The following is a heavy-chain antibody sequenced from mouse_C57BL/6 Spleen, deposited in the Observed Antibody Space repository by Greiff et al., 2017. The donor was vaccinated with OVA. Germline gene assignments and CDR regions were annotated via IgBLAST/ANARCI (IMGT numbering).Heavy chain of an antibody. D-gene: IGHD3-3*01. CDR1: GFTFTDYY. CDR2: IRNKANGYTT. J-gene: IGHJ4*01. CDR3: AREGRKGDYAMDY. Sequence: EVKLMESGGGLVQPGGSLSLSCAASGFTFTDYYMSWVRQPPGKALEWLGFIRNKANGYTTEYSASVKGRFTISRDNSQSILYLQMNALRAEDSATYYCAREGRKGDYAMDYWGQGTSVTVSS. V-gene: IGHV7-3*01.